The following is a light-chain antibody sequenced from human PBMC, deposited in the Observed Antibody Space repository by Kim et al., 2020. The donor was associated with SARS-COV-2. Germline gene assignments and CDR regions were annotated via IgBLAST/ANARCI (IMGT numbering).Light chain of an antibody. CDR1: KLGDKY. Sequence: VSVSPGQTPSITCSGDKLGDKYACWYQQKPGQSPVLVIYQDSKRPSGIPERFSGSNSGNSATLTISGTQAMDEADYYCQAWDSSVVFGGGTQLTVL. CDR3: QAWDSSVV. CDR2: QDS. V-gene: IGLV3-1*01. J-gene: IGLJ2*01.